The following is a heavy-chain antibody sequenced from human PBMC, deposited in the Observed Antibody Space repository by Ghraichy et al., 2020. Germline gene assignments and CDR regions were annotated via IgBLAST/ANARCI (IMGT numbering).Heavy chain of an antibody. CDR1: GFTFSSNG. Sequence: GGSLRLSCAASGFTFSSNGMHWVRQAPGEGLEWVAVISYDGSKKYYADSVKGRFTISRDNSKNTLYLQMNSLRAEDTAVYYCAKDGYCSGGSCYAVDYWGQGTLVTVSS. J-gene: IGHJ4*02. CDR3: AKDGYCSGGSCYAVDY. D-gene: IGHD2-15*01. CDR2: ISYDGSKK. V-gene: IGHV3-30*18.